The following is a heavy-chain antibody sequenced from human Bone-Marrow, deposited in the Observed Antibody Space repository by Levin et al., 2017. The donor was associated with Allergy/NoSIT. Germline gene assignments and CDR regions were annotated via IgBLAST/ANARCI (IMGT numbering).Heavy chain of an antibody. CDR1: GGSISSSSYY. D-gene: IGHD4-17*01. J-gene: IGHJ6*03. CDR2: IYYSGST. CDR3: ARTTDYYYYRDV. Sequence: SQTLSLTCTVSGGSISSSSYYWGWIRQPPGKGLGWIGSIYYSGSTYYNPSLKSRVTISVDTSKNQFSLKLSSVTAADTAVYYCARTTDYYYYRDVWGKGTTVTVSS. V-gene: IGHV4-39*01.